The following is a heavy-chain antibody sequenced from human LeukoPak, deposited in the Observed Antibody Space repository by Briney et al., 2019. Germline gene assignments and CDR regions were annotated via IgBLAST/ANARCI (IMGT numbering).Heavy chain of an antibody. Sequence: GGSLRLSCTASGFTFSSYEMNWVRQAPGKGLEWVSYISSSGSTIYYADSVKGRFTISRDNAKNSLYLQMNSLRAEDTAVYYCARDSLYCSGGSCYSWNFDYWGQGTLVTVSS. J-gene: IGHJ4*02. V-gene: IGHV3-48*03. D-gene: IGHD2-15*01. CDR2: ISSSGSTI. CDR1: GFTFSSYE. CDR3: ARDSLYCSGGSCYSWNFDY.